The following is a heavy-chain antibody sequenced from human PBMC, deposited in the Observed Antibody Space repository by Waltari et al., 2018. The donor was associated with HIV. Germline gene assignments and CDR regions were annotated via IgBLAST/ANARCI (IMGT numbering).Heavy chain of an antibody. CDR2: IFHSGST. D-gene: IGHD4-17*01. CDR3: ARRGGATVTSYYYYGLDL. Sequence: QVQLQESGPGLVKPSETLSLTCTVSGPSISIASHYWGWVRQPPGKDLEWIGNIFHSGSTYYNPSLRSRVTISVDTSRKQFSLKLTSVTAADTAVYYCARRGGATVTSYYYYGLDLWGQGTTVTVSS. V-gene: IGHV4-39*01. J-gene: IGHJ6*02. CDR1: GPSISIASHY.